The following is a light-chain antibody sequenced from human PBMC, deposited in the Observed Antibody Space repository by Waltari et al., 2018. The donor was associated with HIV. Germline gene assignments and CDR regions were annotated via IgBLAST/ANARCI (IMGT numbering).Light chain of an antibody. Sequence: SYELTQPPSVSVSPGQTASITCSGDKLGAKYAYWYQQKPGQSPVLVIYVDTKRPSGIPERFSGSNSGNTATLTISGTQAMDEADYYCQAWDSNTGVFGGGTKLTVL. V-gene: IGLV3-1*01. CDR2: VDT. CDR3: QAWDSNTGV. J-gene: IGLJ2*01. CDR1: KLGAKY.